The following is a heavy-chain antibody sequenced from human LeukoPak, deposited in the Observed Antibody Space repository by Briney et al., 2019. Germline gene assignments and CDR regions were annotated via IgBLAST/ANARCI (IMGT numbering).Heavy chain of an antibody. Sequence: GASVKVSCKASGSTFTSYGISWVRQAPGQGLEWMGWISAYNGNTNYAQKLQGRVTMTTDTSTSTAYMELRSLRSDDTAVYYCARDTSRISKLIQLWLIDYWGQGTLVTVSS. D-gene: IGHD5-18*01. CDR1: GSTFTSYG. CDR3: ARDTSRISKLIQLWLIDY. J-gene: IGHJ4*02. CDR2: ISAYNGNT. V-gene: IGHV1-18*01.